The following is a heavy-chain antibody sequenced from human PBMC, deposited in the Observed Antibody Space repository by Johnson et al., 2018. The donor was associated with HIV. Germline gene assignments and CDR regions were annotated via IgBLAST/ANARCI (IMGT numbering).Heavy chain of an antibody. D-gene: IGHD3-22*01. J-gene: IGHJ3*02. Sequence: VQLVESGGGLVQPGGSLRLSCAASGITVSSNYMNWVRQAPGKGLEWVSLIFSVGNTYYADSVKGRFTISRDNSKNTLYLQMNSLRAEDTAVYYCAKDAHITMIVVVISALDAFDIWGQGTMVTVSS. CDR3: AKDAHITMIVVVISALDAFDI. CDR2: IFSVGNT. V-gene: IGHV3-66*01. CDR1: GITVSSNY.